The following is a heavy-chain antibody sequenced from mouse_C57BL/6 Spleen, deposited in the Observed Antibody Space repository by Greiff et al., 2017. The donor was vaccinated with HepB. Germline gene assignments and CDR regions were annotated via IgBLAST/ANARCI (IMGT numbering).Heavy chain of an antibody. CDR3: TRGYCGSSPYWYFDV. V-gene: IGHV5-9-1*02. Sequence: EVMLVESGEGLVKPGGSLKLSCAASGFTFSSYAMSWVRPTPEKRLERVAYIRSGGDYTYKADTVKGRFTISRDNARNTLYLQMSSLKSEYTAMYYWTRGYCGSSPYWYFDVWGTGTTVTVSS. CDR2: IRSGGDYT. D-gene: IGHD1-1*01. J-gene: IGHJ1*03. CDR1: GFTFSSYA.